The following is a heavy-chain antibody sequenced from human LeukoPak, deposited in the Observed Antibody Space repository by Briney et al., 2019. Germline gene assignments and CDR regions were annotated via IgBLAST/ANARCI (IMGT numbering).Heavy chain of an antibody. CDR3: ARTGYNYGTPLNY. J-gene: IGHJ4*02. V-gene: IGHV3-23*01. CDR1: GFTFGTYD. CDR2: VRVNGRST. Sequence: GGSLRLSCTASGFTFGTYDMSWVRQAPGKGLEWVSTVRVNGRSTYYADSVKGRFTISRDDSKNTLYLQMNSLRAEDTAVYYCARTGYNYGTPLNYWGQGTLVTVSS. D-gene: IGHD5-18*01.